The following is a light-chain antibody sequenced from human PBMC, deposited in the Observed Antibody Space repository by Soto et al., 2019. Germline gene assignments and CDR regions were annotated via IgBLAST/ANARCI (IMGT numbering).Light chain of an antibody. CDR1: QSVSSNF. J-gene: IGKJ1*01. V-gene: IGKV3-20*01. CDR3: HQYGSSPRT. CDR2: GAS. Sequence: EIVLTQSPGTLSLSPGDRATLSCRASQSVSSNFLAWYQQKPGQAPRLLIYGASIRATGIPARFSGGGSGTDFDRTITRLEPEDFGMYFCHQYGSSPRTFGQGTKVEIK.